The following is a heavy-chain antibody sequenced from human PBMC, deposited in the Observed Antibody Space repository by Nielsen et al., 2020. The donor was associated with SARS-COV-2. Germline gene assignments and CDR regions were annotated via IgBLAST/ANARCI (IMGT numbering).Heavy chain of an antibody. CDR1: GFTFSSYA. CDR2: ISYDGSNK. Sequence: GGSLRLSCAASGFTFSSYAMHWVRQAPGKGLEWVAVISYDGSNKYYADSVKGRFTISRDNSKNTLYLQMNSLRAEDTAVYYCARDGCTNGVCYRGDAFDIWGQGTMVTVSS. V-gene: IGHV3-30-3*01. CDR3: ARDGCTNGVCYRGDAFDI. D-gene: IGHD2-8*01. J-gene: IGHJ3*02.